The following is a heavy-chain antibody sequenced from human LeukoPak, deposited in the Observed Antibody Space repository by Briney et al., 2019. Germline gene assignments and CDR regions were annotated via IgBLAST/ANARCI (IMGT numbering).Heavy chain of an antibody. V-gene: IGHV3-73*01. D-gene: IGHD3-16*01. CDR1: GFTFSAFD. Sequence: GGSLRLSCAASGFTFSAFDIHWVRQAPGEGLEWVGRIKPKADNGATAYAASVRGRFTISRDDSKNTAYLQMNSLKTEDTAVYYCARVDDRNWFDPWGQGTLVTVSS. CDR3: ARVDDRNWFDP. J-gene: IGHJ5*02. CDR2: IKPKADNGAT.